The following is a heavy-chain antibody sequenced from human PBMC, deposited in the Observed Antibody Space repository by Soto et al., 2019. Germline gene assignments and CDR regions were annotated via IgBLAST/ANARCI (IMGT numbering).Heavy chain of an antibody. Sequence: SETLSLTCTVSGGSISSYYWSWIRQPPGKGLEWIGYIYYSGSTNYNPSLKSRVTISVDTSKNQFSLKLSSVTAADTAVYYCERVTVARTYYYGSGSYPRGGTPYYYYGMDVWGQGTTVTVSS. J-gene: IGHJ6*02. D-gene: IGHD3-10*01. CDR3: ERVTVARTYYYGSGSYPRGGTPYYYYGMDV. V-gene: IGHV4-59*01. CDR2: IYYSGST. CDR1: GGSISSYY.